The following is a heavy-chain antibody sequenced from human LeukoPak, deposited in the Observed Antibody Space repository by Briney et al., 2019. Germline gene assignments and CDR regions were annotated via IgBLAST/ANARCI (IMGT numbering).Heavy chain of an antibody. CDR2: IYHSGST. Sequence: SETLSLTCTVSGYSISSGYYWGWIRQPPGKGLEWIGSIYHSGSTYYNPSLKSRVTISVDTSKNQFSLKLSSVTAADTAVYYCARDRVLWFGALTTFDYWGQGTLVTVSS. J-gene: IGHJ4*02. D-gene: IGHD3-10*01. CDR3: ARDRVLWFGALTTFDY. V-gene: IGHV4-38-2*02. CDR1: GYSISSGYY.